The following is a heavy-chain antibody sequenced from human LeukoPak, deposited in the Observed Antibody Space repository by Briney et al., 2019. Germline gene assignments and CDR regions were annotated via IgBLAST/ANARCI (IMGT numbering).Heavy chain of an antibody. CDR2: ISGRGDST. CDR3: AKWAVGATIYFDY. D-gene: IGHD1-26*01. J-gene: IGHJ4*02. Sequence: GGSLRLSCAASGFTFSTNAMSWVRQAPGKGLGWVSAISGRGDSTYYADSVKGRFTISRDNSKNTLYLQMNSLRAEDTALYYCAKWAVGATIYFDYWGQGTLVTVSS. V-gene: IGHV3-23*01. CDR1: GFTFSTNA.